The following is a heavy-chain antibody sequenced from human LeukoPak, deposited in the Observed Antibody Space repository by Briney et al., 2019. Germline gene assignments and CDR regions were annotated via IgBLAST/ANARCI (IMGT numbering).Heavy chain of an antibody. CDR3: ARVYELREEDYYYYYMDV. Sequence: TGGSLRLSCAVSGFTFDDYAMHWGRQVPGKGLGWVSGINWNSDSIGYADSVKGRLTTSRDNAKNSLYLQMYSLRAEDTALYYCARVYELREEDYYYYYMDVWGKGTTVTVSS. D-gene: IGHD5/OR15-5a*01. CDR1: GFTFDDYA. J-gene: IGHJ6*03. CDR2: INWNSDSI. V-gene: IGHV3-9*01.